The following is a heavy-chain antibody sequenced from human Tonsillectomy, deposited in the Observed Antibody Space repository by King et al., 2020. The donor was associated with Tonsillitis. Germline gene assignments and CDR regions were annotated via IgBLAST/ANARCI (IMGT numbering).Heavy chain of an antibody. Sequence: VQLVESGGGLVKPGGSLRLSCAASGFTFSDYYMSWIRQAPGKGLEWVSYISSSAGIIDYADSVKGRFTISRDNAKNSLSLQMNSLRAEDTAVYYCARAFCGADCYSVPFNYWGQGTLVTVSS. CDR1: GFTFSDYY. CDR3: ARAFCGADCYSVPFNY. CDR2: ISSSAGII. D-gene: IGHD2-21*01. V-gene: IGHV3-11*01. J-gene: IGHJ4*02.